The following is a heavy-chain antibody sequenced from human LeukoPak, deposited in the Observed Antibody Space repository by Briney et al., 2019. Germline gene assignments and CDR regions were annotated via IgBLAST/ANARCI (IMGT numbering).Heavy chain of an antibody. CDR3: ASRPITMVRGVIALKYYFDY. CDR1: GGTLSSYA. J-gene: IGHJ4*02. Sequence: GASVKVSCKASGGTLSSYAISWVRQAPGQGLEWMGGIIPIFGTANYAQKFQGRVTITADESTSTAYMELSSLRSEDTAVYYCASRPITMVRGVIALKYYFDYWGQGTLVTVSS. D-gene: IGHD3-10*01. CDR2: IIPIFGTA. V-gene: IGHV1-69*13.